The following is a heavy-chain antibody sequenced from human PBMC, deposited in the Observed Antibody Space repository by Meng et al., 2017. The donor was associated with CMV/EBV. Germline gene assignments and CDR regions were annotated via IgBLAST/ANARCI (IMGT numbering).Heavy chain of an antibody. CDR3: AREDIVVVPAAIRDYYYYYGMDV. J-gene: IGHJ6*02. CDR2: ISSSSSSI. CDR1: GFTFSSYS. D-gene: IGHD2-2*02. Sequence: GGSLRLSCAASGFTFSSYSMNWVRQAPGKGLEWLSYISSSSSSIYYADSVKGRFTISRDNAKNSLYLQMNSLRAEDTAVYYCAREDIVVVPAAIRDYYYYYGMDVWGQGTTVTVSS. V-gene: IGHV3-48*04.